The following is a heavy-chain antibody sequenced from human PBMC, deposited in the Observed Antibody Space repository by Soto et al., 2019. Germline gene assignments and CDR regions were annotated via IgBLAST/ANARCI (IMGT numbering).Heavy chain of an antibody. CDR2: ISSSSSYT. D-gene: IGHD4-17*01. V-gene: IGHV3-11*05. CDR3: ARNADYGDYGDYY. J-gene: IGHJ4*02. CDR1: GFTFSDYY. Sequence: QVPLVESGGGLVKPGGSLRLSCAASGFTFSDYYMSWIRQAPGKGLEWVSYISSSSSYTNYADSVKGRFTISRDNAKNSLYLQMNSLRAEDTAVYYCARNADYGDYGDYYWGQGTLVTVSS.